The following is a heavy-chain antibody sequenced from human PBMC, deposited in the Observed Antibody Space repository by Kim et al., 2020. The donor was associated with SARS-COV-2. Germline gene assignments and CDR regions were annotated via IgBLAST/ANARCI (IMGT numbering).Heavy chain of an antibody. CDR3: ARDALVGAPYWYFDL. D-gene: IGHD1-26*01. V-gene: IGHV1-69*01. J-gene: IGHJ2*01. Sequence: QKCQGRVTITADESTSTAYMELSSRRSEDTAVYYCARDALVGAPYWYFDLWGRGTLVTVSS.